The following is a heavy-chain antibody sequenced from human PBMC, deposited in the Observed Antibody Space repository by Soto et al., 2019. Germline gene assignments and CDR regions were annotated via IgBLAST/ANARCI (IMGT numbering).Heavy chain of an antibody. J-gene: IGHJ4*02. Sequence: GGSKILSCAVSEFTFGNCAISWVRQAPGKGLEWVSAISGSGGSTYYADSVKGRFTISRDNSENTLYLQMNSLRAEDTAVYYCAKDRDPIDYWGQGPLVTGSS. CDR2: ISGSGGST. V-gene: IGHV3-23*01. CDR1: EFTFGNCA. CDR3: AKDRDPIDY.